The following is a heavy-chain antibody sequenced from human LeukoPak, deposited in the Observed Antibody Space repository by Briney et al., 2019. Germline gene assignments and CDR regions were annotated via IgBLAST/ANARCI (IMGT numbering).Heavy chain of an antibody. V-gene: IGHV3-7*05. D-gene: IGHD6-19*01. CDR1: GFTLSNYW. Sequence: GGSLRLSCEASGFTLSNYWMSWVRQAPGKGLEWVANIKQDGSEKYYVDSVKGRFTISRDNAKNSLYLQMNSLRAEDTAVYYCARDSGSGWTDDYWGQGTLVTVSS. CDR2: IKQDGSEK. CDR3: ARDSGSGWTDDY. J-gene: IGHJ4*02.